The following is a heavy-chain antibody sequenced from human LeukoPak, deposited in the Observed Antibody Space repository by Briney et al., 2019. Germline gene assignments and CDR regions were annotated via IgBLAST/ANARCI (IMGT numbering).Heavy chain of an antibody. CDR1: GFTFNNYR. CDR2: IRDDGSAK. Sequence: PAGGSLRLSCVASGFTFNNYRMTWVRQAPGKGLEWVASIRDDGSAKYYMDSVKGRFTISRDDAKNSLSLQMNSLRAEDTATYYCAREPLYSGSYYFDYWGQGTLVTVSS. J-gene: IGHJ4*02. CDR3: AREPLYSGSYYFDY. D-gene: IGHD1-26*01. V-gene: IGHV3-7*01.